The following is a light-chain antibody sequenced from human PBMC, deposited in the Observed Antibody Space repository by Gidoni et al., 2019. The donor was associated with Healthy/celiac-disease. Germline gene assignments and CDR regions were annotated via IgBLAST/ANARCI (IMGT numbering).Light chain of an antibody. CDR1: SSNIGSNT. J-gene: IGLJ3*02. V-gene: IGLV1-44*01. CDR2: SNN. CDR3: AAWDDSLNGWV. Sequence: QSLPTQPPSASGTPGRSVTISCTGRSSNIGSNTVNWYQQLPGTAPKLLIYSNNQRPSGVPDRFSGSKSGTSASLAISGLQSEDEADYYCAAWDDSLNGWVFGGGTKLTVL.